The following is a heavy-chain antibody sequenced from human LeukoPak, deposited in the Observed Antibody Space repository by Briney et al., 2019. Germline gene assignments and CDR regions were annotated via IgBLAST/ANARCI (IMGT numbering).Heavy chain of an antibody. J-gene: IGHJ4*02. CDR3: ARVGSYAYYYDSIFDY. CDR1: GGSISSSSYY. Sequence: SETLSLTCTVSGGSISSSSYYWGWIRQPPGKGLDWIGIINYRGNTYYNPSLKSRVTISVDTSKNQFSLKLSSVTAADTAVYYCARVGSYAYYYDSIFDYWGQGTLVTVSS. V-gene: IGHV4-39*07. D-gene: IGHD3-22*01. CDR2: INYRGNT.